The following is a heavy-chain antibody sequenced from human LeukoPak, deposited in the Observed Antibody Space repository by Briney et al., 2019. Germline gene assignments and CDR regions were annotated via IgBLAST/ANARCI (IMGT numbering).Heavy chain of an antibody. Sequence: PGGSLRLSCAASGFTVSTNYMTWVRQAPGKGLEWVSVIYSGGTTYYAASVKGRFSISRDNSKNTLYLQMNSLRAEDTAVYYCARYDYGRSGFDYWGQGTLVTVSS. J-gene: IGHJ4*02. CDR2: IYSGGTT. D-gene: IGHD5-12*01. CDR3: ARYDYGRSGFDY. V-gene: IGHV3-66*01. CDR1: GFTVSTNY.